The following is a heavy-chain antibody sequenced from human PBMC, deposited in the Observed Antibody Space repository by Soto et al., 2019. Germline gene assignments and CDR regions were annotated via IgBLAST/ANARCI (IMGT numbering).Heavy chain of an antibody. J-gene: IGHJ2*01. Sequence: PGGSLRLSCAASGFTFDDYTMHWFRQAPGKGLEWVSLISWDGGSTYYADSVKGRFTISRDNSKNSLYLQMNSLRTEDTALYYCAKGYYYGSGSYHWYFDLWGRGTLVTVSS. CDR2: ISWDGGST. CDR3: AKGYYYGSGSYHWYFDL. D-gene: IGHD3-10*01. V-gene: IGHV3-43*01. CDR1: GFTFDDYT.